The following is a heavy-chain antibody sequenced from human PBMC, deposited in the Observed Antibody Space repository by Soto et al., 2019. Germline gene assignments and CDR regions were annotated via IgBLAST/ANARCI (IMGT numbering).Heavy chain of an antibody. CDR1: CFTCRTEW. Sequence: GGSLGLAFAGSCFTCRTEWMDWVRQTPGKGLEWVANINQDGSEKNYVDSVKGRFTIYRDNAKNSLYLQMSSLTAEDSALYYCSRSLDSWGQGTLVTVSS. CDR3: SRSLDS. V-gene: IGHV3-7*01. J-gene: IGHJ4*02. CDR2: INQDGSEK.